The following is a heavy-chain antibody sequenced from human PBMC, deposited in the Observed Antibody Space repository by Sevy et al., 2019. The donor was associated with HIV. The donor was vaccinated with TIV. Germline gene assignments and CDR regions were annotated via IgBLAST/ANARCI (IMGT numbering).Heavy chain of an antibody. Sequence: SETLSLTCTVSGGSISSGGYYWSWIRQHPGKGLEWIGYIHYSGSTYYNPSLKSRVTISVDTSKNQFSLKLSSVTAADTAVYYCARGRCSSTSCKRNYYYYMDVWGKGTTVTVSS. CDR1: GGSISSGGYY. D-gene: IGHD2-2*01. CDR3: ARGRCSSTSCKRNYYYYMDV. CDR2: IHYSGST. V-gene: IGHV4-31*03. J-gene: IGHJ6*03.